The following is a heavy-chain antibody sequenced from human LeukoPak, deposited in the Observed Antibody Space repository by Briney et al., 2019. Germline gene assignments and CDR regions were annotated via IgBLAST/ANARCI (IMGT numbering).Heavy chain of an antibody. Sequence: GASVKVSCKASGYTFTSYAMHWVRQAPGQRLEWMGWINAGNGNTKYSQKFQGRVTMTRDTSTSTVYMELSSLRSEDTAVFYCARDLGGGGYGIYYYYGMDVWGQGTTVTVSS. V-gene: IGHV1-3*01. CDR1: GYTFTSYA. D-gene: IGHD5-18*01. CDR3: ARDLGGGGYGIYYYYGMDV. J-gene: IGHJ6*02. CDR2: INAGNGNT.